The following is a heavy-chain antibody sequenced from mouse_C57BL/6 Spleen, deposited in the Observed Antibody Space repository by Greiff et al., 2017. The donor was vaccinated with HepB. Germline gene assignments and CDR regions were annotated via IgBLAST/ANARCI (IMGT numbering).Heavy chain of an antibody. D-gene: IGHD2-4*01. CDR2: IYPGSGST. V-gene: IGHV1-55*01. Sequence: QVQLQQSGAELVKPGASVKMSCKASGYTFTSYWITWVKQRPGQGLEWIGDIYPGSGSTNYNEKFKSKATLTVDTSSSTAYMQLSSLTSEDSAVYYCARSLYYDYDDVDYWGQGTTLTVSS. CDR1: GYTFTSYW. CDR3: ARSLYYDYDDVDY. J-gene: IGHJ2*01.